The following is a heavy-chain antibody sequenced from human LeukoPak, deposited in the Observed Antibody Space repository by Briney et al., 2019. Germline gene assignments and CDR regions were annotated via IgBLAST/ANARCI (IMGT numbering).Heavy chain of an antibody. D-gene: IGHD3-22*01. J-gene: IGHJ4*02. CDR2: ISYDGSNK. V-gene: IGHV3-30-3*01. CDR3: ARGPKYYYDDSAYYYGYFDY. Sequence: GGSLRLSCTISGYFFPNAWLNWVRQAPGKGLEWVAVISYDGSNKYYADSVKGRFTISRDSSKNTLYLQMNSLRSEDTAVYYCARGPKYYYDDSAYYYGYFDYWGQGTLVTVSS. CDR1: GYFFPNAW.